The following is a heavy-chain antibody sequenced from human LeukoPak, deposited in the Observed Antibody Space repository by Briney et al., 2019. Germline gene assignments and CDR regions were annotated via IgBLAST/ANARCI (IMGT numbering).Heavy chain of an antibody. J-gene: IGHJ4*02. CDR2: ISSSSSYI. V-gene: IGHV3-21*01. Sequence: GGSLKLSCAASGFTFSSYSMNWVRQAPGKGLEWVSSISSSSSYIYYADSVKGRFTISRDNAKNSLYLQMNSPRAEDTAVYYCARDTYCGGDCYSPYDYWGQGTLVTVSS. D-gene: IGHD2-21*02. CDR1: GFTFSSYS. CDR3: ARDTYCGGDCYSPYDY.